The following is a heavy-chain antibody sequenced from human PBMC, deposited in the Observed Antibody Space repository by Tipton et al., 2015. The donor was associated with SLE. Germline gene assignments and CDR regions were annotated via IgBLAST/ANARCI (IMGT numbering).Heavy chain of an antibody. D-gene: IGHD3-9*01. V-gene: IGHV4-31*03. CDR1: GVSINNRNYY. CDR3: ARVDRDTLTGYSSWFDP. Sequence: TLSLTFTVSGVSINNRNYYWSWIRQHPGKGLEWIGYIFYSGDTYYNPSLGSRITISVDTSKNQFSLKMNSVTAADTAVYYCARVDRDTLTGYSSWFDPWGQGTLVTVSS. J-gene: IGHJ5*02. CDR2: IFYSGDT.